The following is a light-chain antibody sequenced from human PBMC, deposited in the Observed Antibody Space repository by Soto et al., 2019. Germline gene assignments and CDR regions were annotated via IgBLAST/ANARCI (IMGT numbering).Light chain of an antibody. J-gene: IGKJ3*01. V-gene: IGKV1-39*01. Sequence: DIQMTQSPSSLSASVGDRVTITCRASQSISNNLNWYQQKPGKAPNLLIYAASSLQSGVPSKFSGSGSGTDFTLTIDTLQPEDFATYYCQQSYSTPFTFGPGTRVDIK. CDR2: AAS. CDR1: QSISNN. CDR3: QQSYSTPFT.